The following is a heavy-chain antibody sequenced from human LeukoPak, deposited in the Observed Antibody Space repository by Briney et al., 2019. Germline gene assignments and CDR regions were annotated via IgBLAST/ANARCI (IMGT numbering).Heavy chain of an antibody. CDR1: GRSFSGYY. CDR2: INHSGIT. V-gene: IGHV4-34*01. D-gene: IGHD5-12*01. J-gene: IGHJ4*02. CDR3: AKTQRGYSGYDAVDY. Sequence: SETLSLTCAVYGRSFSGYYWTWIRQTPGKGLEWIGEINHSGITDYNPSLRSRVTISVDTSKNQFSLKLSSVTAADTAVYYCAKTQRGYSGYDAVDYWGQGTLVTVSS.